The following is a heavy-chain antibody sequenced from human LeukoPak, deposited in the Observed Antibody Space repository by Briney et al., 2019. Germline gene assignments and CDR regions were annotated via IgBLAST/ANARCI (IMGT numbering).Heavy chain of an antibody. V-gene: IGHV3-48*02. CDR2: ISSSSSTI. Sequence: GGSLRLSCAASGFTFSSYSMNWVRQAPGKGLEWVSYISSSSSTIYYADSVRGRFTISRDNAKNSLYLQMNSLRDEDTAVYYCAKALPHVYFYYGLDVWGQGTTVTVSS. CDR1: GFTFSSYS. CDR3: AKALPHVYFYYGLDV. J-gene: IGHJ6*02.